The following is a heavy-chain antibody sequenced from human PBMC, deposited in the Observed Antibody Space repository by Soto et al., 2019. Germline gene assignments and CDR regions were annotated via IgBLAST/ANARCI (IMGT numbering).Heavy chain of an antibody. J-gene: IGHJ6*03. V-gene: IGHV1-8*01. CDR1: GYTFTSYD. CDR3: ARGAFDIVVVPAAEGPYYMDV. Sequence: GASVKVSCKASGYTFTSYDINWVRQATGQGLEWMGWMNPNSGNTGYAQKFQGRVTMTRNTSISTAYMELSSLRSEDTAVYYCARGAFDIVVVPAAEGPYYMDVWGKGTTVTVSS. CDR2: MNPNSGNT. D-gene: IGHD2-2*01.